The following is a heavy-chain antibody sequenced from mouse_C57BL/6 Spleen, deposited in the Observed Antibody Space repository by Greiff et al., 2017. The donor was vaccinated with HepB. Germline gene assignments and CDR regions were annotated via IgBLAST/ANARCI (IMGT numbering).Heavy chain of an antibody. CDR3: ASQGDGYYLDY. J-gene: IGHJ2*01. CDR1: GYTFTDYY. Sequence: EVQLQQSGPELVKPGASVKISCKASGYTFTDYYMNWVKQSHGKSLEWIGDINPNNGGTSYNQKFKGKATLTVDKSSSTAYMELRSLTSEDSAVYYCASQGDGYYLDYWGQGTTLTVSS. CDR2: INPNNGGT. V-gene: IGHV1-26*01. D-gene: IGHD2-3*01.